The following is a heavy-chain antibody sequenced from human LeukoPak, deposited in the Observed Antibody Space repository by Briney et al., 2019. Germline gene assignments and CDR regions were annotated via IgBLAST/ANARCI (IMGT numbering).Heavy chain of an antibody. CDR2: INPNSGGT. CDR3: AAHPGGDSKPLAGAFDI. CDR1: GYTFTGYY. V-gene: IGHV1-2*02. Sequence: ASVTVSCKASGYTFTGYYMHWVRQAPGQGLEWMGWINPNSGGTNYAQKFQGRVTMTRDTSISTAYMELSRLRSDDTAVYYCAAHPGGDSKPLAGAFDIWGQGTMVTVSS. J-gene: IGHJ3*02. D-gene: IGHD4-23*01.